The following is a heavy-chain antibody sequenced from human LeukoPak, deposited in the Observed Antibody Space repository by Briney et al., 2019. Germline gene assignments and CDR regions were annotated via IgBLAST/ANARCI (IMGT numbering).Heavy chain of an antibody. D-gene: IGHD2-2*01. V-gene: IGHV3-53*01. Sequence: GGSLRLSCAASGFTVSSNYRSWVRQAPGKGLEWVSVIYIVGTTYYADSVKGRFTISRDNAKNSLYLQMNSLRAEDTAVYYCARSLTSYCSSTSCYREGEDYWGQGTLVTVSS. CDR1: GFTVSSNY. CDR2: IYIVGTT. CDR3: ARSLTSYCSSTSCYREGEDY. J-gene: IGHJ4*02.